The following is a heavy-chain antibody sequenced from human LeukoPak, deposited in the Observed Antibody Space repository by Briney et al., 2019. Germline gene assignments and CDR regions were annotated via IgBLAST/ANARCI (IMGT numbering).Heavy chain of an antibody. D-gene: IGHD5-18*01. CDR2: INHSGST. CDR1: GGSFSGYY. CDR3: ASRSGGGYSYGSNWFDP. Sequence: SETLSLTCAVYGGSFSGYYWSWIRQPPGKGLEWIGEINHSGSTNYNPSLKSRVTISVDTSKNQFSLKLSSVTAADTAVCYCASRSGGGYSYGSNWFDPWGQGTLVTVSS. J-gene: IGHJ5*02. V-gene: IGHV4-34*01.